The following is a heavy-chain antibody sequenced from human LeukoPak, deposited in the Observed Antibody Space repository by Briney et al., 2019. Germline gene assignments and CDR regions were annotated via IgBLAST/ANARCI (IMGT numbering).Heavy chain of an antibody. J-gene: IGHJ4*02. V-gene: IGHV3-7*01. CDR1: GFTFSSYG. D-gene: IGHD3-22*01. CDR3: ARDRALYDRTGYYYTEDDY. Sequence: GGSLRLSCAASGFTFSSYGMHWVRQAPGKGLEWVANIKQDGSEKYYVDSVKGRFTISRDNGKNSVYLQMNSLRAEDTAVYYCARDRALYDRTGYYYTEDDYWGQGTLVTVSS. CDR2: IKQDGSEK.